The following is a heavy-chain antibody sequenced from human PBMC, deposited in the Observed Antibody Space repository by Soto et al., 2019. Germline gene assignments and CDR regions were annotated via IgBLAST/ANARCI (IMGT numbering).Heavy chain of an antibody. V-gene: IGHV3-30-3*01. J-gene: IGHJ4*02. CDR1: GFTFSSYA. CDR3: ASVLVVTAPDY. D-gene: IGHD2-21*02. CDR2: ISYDGSNK. Sequence: SLRLSCAASGFTFSSYAMHWVRQAPGKGLEWVAVISYDGSNKYYADSVKGRFTISRDNSKNTLYLQMNSLRAEDTAVYYCASVLVVTAPDYWGQGTLVTVSS.